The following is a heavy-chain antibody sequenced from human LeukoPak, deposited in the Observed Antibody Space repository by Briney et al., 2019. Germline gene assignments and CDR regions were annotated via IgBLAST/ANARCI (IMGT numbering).Heavy chain of an antibody. CDR1: GFTFSSYA. D-gene: IGHD3-3*01. CDR2: ISGSGGST. J-gene: IGHJ4*02. V-gene: IGHV3-23*01. CDR3: AKDGVPVFGVVIMGFDY. Sequence: GGSLRLSCAASGFTFSSYAMSWVRRAPGKGLEWVSAISGSGGSTYYADSVKGRFTISRDNSKNTLYLQMNSLRAEDTAVYYCAKDGVPVFGVVIMGFDYWGQGTLVTVSS.